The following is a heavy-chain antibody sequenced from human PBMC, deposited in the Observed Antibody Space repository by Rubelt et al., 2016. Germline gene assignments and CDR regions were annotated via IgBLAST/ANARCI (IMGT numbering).Heavy chain of an antibody. J-gene: IGHJ6*02. V-gene: IGHV3-74*01. Sequence: EVHLVESGGGLVQPGGSLRLSCTASEFTFSSYWMHWVRQVPGAELVWVSRINGDGSDTSFAASVKGRFILPRDNAKNTLYLQMNSLRAEDTAVYFCARGVRDSYGLNVWGQGTTVTVSS. CDR2: INGDGSDT. CDR3: ARGVRDSYGLNV. CDR1: EFTFSSYW. D-gene: IGHD3-10*01.